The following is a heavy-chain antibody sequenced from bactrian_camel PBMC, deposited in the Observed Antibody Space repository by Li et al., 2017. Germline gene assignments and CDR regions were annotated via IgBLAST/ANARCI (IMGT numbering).Heavy chain of an antibody. Sequence: VQLVESGGGSVQAGGSLRLSCAFSGYTYSAHCMGWFRHVPGKAREGVANLDSDGSTTYADSVKGRFTISKDTANNTLYLQMDSLKPEDTAMYYCAAHWTYGSCDLMNPVDVGYWGQGTQVTVS. CDR1: GYTYSAHC. J-gene: IGHJ6*01. D-gene: IGHD6*01. CDR3: AAHWTYGSCDLMNPVDVGY. V-gene: IGHV3S9*01. CDR2: LDSDGST.